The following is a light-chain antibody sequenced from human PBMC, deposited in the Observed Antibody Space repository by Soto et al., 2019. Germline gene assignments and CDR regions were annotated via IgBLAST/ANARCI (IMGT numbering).Light chain of an antibody. J-gene: IGLJ1*01. CDR3: STYAGNYIYV. CDR2: DVT. Sequence: QSVLTRPRSVSGSPGQSVTISCTGTSSDVGAYNAVSWYQQNPGKAPKFMIYDVTKRPSGVPDRFSGSKSGNTASLTISGLQAEDEADYYCSTYAGNYIYVFGTGSKVTVL. CDR1: SSDVGAYNA. V-gene: IGLV2-11*01.